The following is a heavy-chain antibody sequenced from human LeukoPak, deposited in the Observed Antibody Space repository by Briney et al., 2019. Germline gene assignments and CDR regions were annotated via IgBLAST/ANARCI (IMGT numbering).Heavy chain of an antibody. Sequence: GGSLRLSCAASGFTFDDYGMSWVRQAPGKGLEWVPGINWNGGSTGYADSVKGRFTISRDNAKNSLYLQMNSLRAEDTALYYCARDRTSTFGGIIANDAFDIWGQGTMVTVSS. CDR1: GFTFDDYG. V-gene: IGHV3-20*04. D-gene: IGHD3-16*02. J-gene: IGHJ3*02. CDR2: INWNGGST. CDR3: ARDRTSTFGGIIANDAFDI.